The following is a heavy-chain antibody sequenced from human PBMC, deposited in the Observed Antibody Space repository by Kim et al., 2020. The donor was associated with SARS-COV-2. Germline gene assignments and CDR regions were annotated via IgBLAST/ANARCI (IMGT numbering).Heavy chain of an antibody. J-gene: IGHJ1*01. CDR1: GFSVSTFY. CDR3: ARDDYSGYWH. D-gene: IGHD5-12*01. V-gene: IGHV3-66*01. CDR2: IYIDGST. Sequence: GGSLRLSCAASGFSVSTFYMTWVRQAPGKGLEWVSVIYIDGSTFHTDSVKGRFTTSRDSSKNTLYLQMNSLRAEDTAVYYCARDDYSGYWHWGQGTQVT.